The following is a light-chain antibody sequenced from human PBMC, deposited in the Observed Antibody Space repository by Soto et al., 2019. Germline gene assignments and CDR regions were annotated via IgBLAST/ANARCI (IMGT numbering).Light chain of an antibody. J-gene: IGKJ1*01. CDR3: QQYNNRLWT. V-gene: IGKV3-11*01. CDR1: QSVTSF. CDR2: DGS. Sequence: EIVLTQSPATLSLSPGERATLSCRASQSVTSFLAWYQQKPGQAPRLLIYDGSNRATGIPARFSGSGSGTDFTLTISSLEPEDFAVYYCQQYNNRLWTFGQGTKVDIK.